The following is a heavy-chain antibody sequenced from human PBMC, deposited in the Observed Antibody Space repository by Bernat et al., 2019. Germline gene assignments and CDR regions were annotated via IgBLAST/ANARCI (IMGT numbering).Heavy chain of an antibody. V-gene: IGHV3-72*01. Sequence: EVQLVESGGGLVQPGGSLRLSCAASGFTFSDHYMDWVRQAPGKGLEWVGRTRDKANSYTTEYAASVKGRFTISRDDSKNSLYLQMDSLKTEDTAVYYCAGGYCRGGSCYSGDYWGQGTLVTVSS. CDR3: AGGYCRGGSCYSGDY. D-gene: IGHD2-15*01. CDR2: TRDKANSYTT. J-gene: IGHJ4*02. CDR1: GFTFSDHY.